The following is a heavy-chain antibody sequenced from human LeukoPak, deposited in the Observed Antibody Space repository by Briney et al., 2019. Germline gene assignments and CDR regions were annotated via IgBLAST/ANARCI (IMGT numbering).Heavy chain of an antibody. Sequence: GRSLRLSCAASGFTFSSYWLSWVRQAPGKGLEWVANIKTDGTKKYYVDSVKGRFTISRDNAKNSLYLQMNSLRAEDTAVYYCARDGIDGFIDYWGQGTLVTVSS. CDR1: GFTFSSYW. CDR3: ARDGIDGFIDY. V-gene: IGHV3-7*01. CDR2: IKTDGTKK. J-gene: IGHJ4*02. D-gene: IGHD5-24*01.